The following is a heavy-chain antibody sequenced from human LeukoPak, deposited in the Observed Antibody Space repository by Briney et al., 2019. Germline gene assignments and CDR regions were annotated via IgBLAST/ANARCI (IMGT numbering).Heavy chain of an antibody. CDR2: IKSKTDGGTT. J-gene: IGHJ4*02. V-gene: IGHV3-15*01. CDR1: GFTFSNAW. CDR3: TTGVPFDWPYYFDY. D-gene: IGHD3-9*01. Sequence: PGGSLRLSCAASGFTFSNAWMSWVRQAPGKGLEWVGRIKSKTDGGTTDYAAPVKGRFTISRDDSKNTLYLQMNSLKTEDTAVYYCTTGVPFDWPYYFDYWGQGTLVTVSS.